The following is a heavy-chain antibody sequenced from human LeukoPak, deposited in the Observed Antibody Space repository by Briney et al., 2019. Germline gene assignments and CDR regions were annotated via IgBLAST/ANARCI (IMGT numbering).Heavy chain of an antibody. Sequence: SGGSLRLSCAASGFTFSSYSMNWVRQAPGKGLEWVSYISSSSSTIYYADSVKGRFTISRDNAKNSLYLQMNSLRAEDTAVYYCARLIVAGYFDWPRAFDIWGQGTMVTVSS. V-gene: IGHV3-48*01. CDR3: ARLIVAGYFDWPRAFDI. J-gene: IGHJ3*02. CDR1: GFTFSSYS. D-gene: IGHD3-9*01. CDR2: ISSSSSTI.